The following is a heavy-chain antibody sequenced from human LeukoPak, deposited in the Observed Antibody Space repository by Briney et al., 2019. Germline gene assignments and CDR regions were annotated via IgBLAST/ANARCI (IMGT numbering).Heavy chain of an antibody. Sequence: GRSLRLSCTASGFTFRSYWMSWVRQAPGKGLEWLADINQDGSEKYYVDSVKGRFTISRDNAKNSLYLQMNSLTAEGTAVYYCARDGTERDWGQGTLVTVSS. CDR1: GFTFRSYW. D-gene: IGHD6-13*01. CDR3: ARDGTERD. CDR2: INQDGSEK. V-gene: IGHV3-7*04. J-gene: IGHJ4*02.